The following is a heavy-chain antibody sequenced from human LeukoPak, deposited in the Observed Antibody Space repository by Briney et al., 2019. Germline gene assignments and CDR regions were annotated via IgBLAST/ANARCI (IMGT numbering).Heavy chain of an antibody. CDR3: ARAPAYSSGWYSIKYFQH. J-gene: IGHJ1*01. CDR1: GGSFSGYY. CDR2: INHSGST. D-gene: IGHD6-19*01. V-gene: IGHV4-34*01. Sequence: SETLSLTCAVYGGSFSGYYWSRIRQPPGKGLEWIGEINHSGSTNYNPSLKSRVTISVDTSKNQFSLKLSSVTAADTAVYYCARAPAYSSGWYSIKYFQHWGQGTLVTVSS.